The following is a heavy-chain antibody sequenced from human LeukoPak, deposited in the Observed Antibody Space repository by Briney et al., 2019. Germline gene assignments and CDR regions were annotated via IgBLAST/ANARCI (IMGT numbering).Heavy chain of an antibody. CDR1: GFTFSSYW. Sequence: GGSLRLSCAASGFTFSSYWMHWVRQAPGKGLVWVSRINSDGSSTSYADSVKGRFTISRDNAKNTLYLQMNSLRAEDTAVHYCARDIWGYCSSTSCYEGAFDIWGQGTMVTVSS. CDR2: INSDGSST. V-gene: IGHV3-74*01. CDR3: ARDIWGYCSSTSCYEGAFDI. J-gene: IGHJ3*02. D-gene: IGHD2-2*01.